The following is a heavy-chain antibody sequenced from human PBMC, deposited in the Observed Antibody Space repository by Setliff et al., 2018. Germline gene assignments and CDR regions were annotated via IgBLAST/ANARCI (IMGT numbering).Heavy chain of an antibody. CDR3: ARGYYDSYARYYVVGDY. CDR1: GGTFSSKA. V-gene: IGHV1-69*05. D-gene: IGHD3-22*01. J-gene: IGHJ4*02. CDR2: FIPSFGTA. Sequence: GASVKVSCKASGGTFSSKAISWVRQAPGQGLEWMGGFIPSFGTANYAQKFQGRVTMTRDTSTSTVYMELSSLRTEDTAVYYCARGYYDSYARYYVVGDYWGQGTPVTVSS.